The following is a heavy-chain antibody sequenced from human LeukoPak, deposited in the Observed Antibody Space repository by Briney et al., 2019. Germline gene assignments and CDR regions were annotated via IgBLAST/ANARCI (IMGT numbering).Heavy chain of an antibody. Sequence: SETLSLTCTVSGGSISSYYWSWLRQPPGKGLEWIGYIYYSGSTNYNPSLKSRVTISVDTSKNQFSLKLSSVTAADTAVYYCARDRGHYDFWSGWSLYGMDVWGQGTTVTVSS. CDR3: ARDRGHYDFWSGWSLYGMDV. CDR1: GGSISSYY. J-gene: IGHJ6*02. CDR2: IYYSGST. D-gene: IGHD3-3*01. V-gene: IGHV4-59*01.